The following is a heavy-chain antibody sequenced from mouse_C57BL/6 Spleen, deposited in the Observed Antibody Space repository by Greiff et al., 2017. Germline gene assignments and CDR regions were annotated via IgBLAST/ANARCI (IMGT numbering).Heavy chain of an antibody. J-gene: IGHJ3*01. CDR3: ARKDYGSSEGFAY. D-gene: IGHD1-1*01. Sequence: LVESGGGLVKPGGSLKLSCAASGFTFSSYAMSWVRQTPEKRLEWVATISDGGSYTYYPDNVKGRFTISRDNAKNNLYLQMSHLKSEDTAMYYCARKDYGSSEGFAYWGQGTLVTVSA. CDR1: GFTFSSYA. V-gene: IGHV5-4*01. CDR2: ISDGGSYT.